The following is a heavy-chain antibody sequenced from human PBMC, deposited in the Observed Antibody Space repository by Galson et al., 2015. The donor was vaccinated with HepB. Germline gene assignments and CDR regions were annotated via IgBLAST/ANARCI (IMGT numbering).Heavy chain of an antibody. J-gene: IGHJ4*02. CDR2: IWYDGSNE. Sequence: SLRLSCAASGFTFRNFGMHWVRQAPGKGLEWVAFIWYDGSNEDYADSVKGRFTISRDSSKNMSWLQMNSLRAEDTAVYYCARDRQTSYFDYWGQGSLVTVSS. CDR3: ARDRQTSYFDY. CDR1: GFTFRNFG. D-gene: IGHD1-7*01. V-gene: IGHV3-33*01.